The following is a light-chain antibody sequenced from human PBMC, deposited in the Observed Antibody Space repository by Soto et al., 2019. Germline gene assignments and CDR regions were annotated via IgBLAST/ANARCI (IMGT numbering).Light chain of an antibody. CDR2: KAS. CDR1: HSISSW. V-gene: IGKV1-5*03. CDR3: QQYNSYPWT. Sequence: DIQMTQSPSTLSASVGDRVTITCRASHSISSWLAWYKQKPGKAPKLLIYKASSLESGVPSRFSGSGSGTEFTLTISSLKPDDFATYYCQQYNSYPWTFGQGNKVEIK. J-gene: IGKJ1*01.